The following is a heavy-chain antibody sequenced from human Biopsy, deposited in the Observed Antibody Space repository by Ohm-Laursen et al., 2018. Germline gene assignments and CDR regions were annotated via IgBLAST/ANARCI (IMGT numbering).Heavy chain of an antibody. CDR2: IYYSGTT. J-gene: IGHJ4*02. V-gene: IGHV4-59*01. CDR1: GGSISSYY. D-gene: IGHD2-21*02. CDR3: ARDDAVTVIRGLYY. Sequence: SETLSLTCTVSGGSISSYYWNWIRQPPGKGLEWIGYIYYSGTTDYSPSLKSRVTILIDKSKNQFFLKLSSVTAEDTAVYYCARDDAVTVIRGLYYWGQGALVTVSS.